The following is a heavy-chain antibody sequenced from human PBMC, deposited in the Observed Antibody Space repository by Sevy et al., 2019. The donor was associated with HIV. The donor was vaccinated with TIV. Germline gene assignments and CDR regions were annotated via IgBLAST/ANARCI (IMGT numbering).Heavy chain of an antibody. CDR1: GFIFSNHG. Sequence: GGSLRLSCAASGFIFSNHGMHWVRQAPGKGLGWVAVISYDGSYKNYGDSVKGRFTISRDNSKNTLYLQMDSLRAEDTAVFYCAKGPFGGNDFASWGQGTLVTVSS. J-gene: IGHJ4*02. V-gene: IGHV3-30*18. D-gene: IGHD2-15*01. CDR3: AKGPFGGNDFAS. CDR2: ISYDGSYK.